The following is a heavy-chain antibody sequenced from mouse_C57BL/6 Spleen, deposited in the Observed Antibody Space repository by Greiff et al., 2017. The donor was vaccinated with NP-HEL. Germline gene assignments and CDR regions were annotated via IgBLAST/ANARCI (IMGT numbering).Heavy chain of an antibody. V-gene: IGHV1-50*01. D-gene: IGHD2-3*01. Sequence: QVQLKQPGAELVKPGASVKLSCKASGYTFTSYWMQWVKQRPGQGLEWIGEIDPSDSYTNYNQKFKGKATLTVDTSSSTAYMQLSSLTSEDSAVYYCASLDGYYPYAMDYWGQGTSVTVSS. CDR2: IDPSDSYT. CDR3: ASLDGYYPYAMDY. J-gene: IGHJ4*01. CDR1: GYTFTSYW.